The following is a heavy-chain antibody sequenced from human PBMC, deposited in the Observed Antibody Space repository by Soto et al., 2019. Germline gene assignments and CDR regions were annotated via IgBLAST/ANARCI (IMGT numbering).Heavy chain of an antibody. J-gene: IGHJ5*02. D-gene: IGHD6-13*01. CDR3: ARARGFSSSWRYNWFDP. Sequence: QVQLQESGPGLVKPSQTLSLTCTVSGGSISSGGHYWSWIRQHPGKGLEWIGYIHYSGSTYYNPSLKSRVSISVDTSKNQFSLKLSSVTAADTAMYYCARARGFSSSWRYNWFDPWGQGTLVTVSS. CDR2: IHYSGST. V-gene: IGHV4-31*03. CDR1: GGSISSGGHY.